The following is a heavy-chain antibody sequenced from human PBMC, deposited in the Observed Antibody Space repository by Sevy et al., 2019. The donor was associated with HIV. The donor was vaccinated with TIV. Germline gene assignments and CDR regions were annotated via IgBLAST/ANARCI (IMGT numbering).Heavy chain of an antibody. J-gene: IGHJ4*02. CDR3: AVTDYDSSGPYYFNY. D-gene: IGHD3-22*01. V-gene: IGHV1-18*01. CDR2: ISVYNGNT. Sequence: ASVKVSCKASGYTFNIYGISWVRQAPGQGLEWMGWISVYNGNTNYVQKLQGRVTMTTDTSTSTAYMELRGLGSDDTAVYYCAVTDYDSSGPYYFNYWGQGTLVTVSS. CDR1: GYTFNIYG.